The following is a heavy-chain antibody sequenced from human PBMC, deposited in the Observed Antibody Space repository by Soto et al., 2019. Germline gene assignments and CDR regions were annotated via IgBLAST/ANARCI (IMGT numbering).Heavy chain of an antibody. CDR1: GYTFTSYG. CDR3: AREETYYYGSVSRLYYYSYCGIHF. D-gene: IGHD3-10*01. CDR2: ISAYNGNT. Sequence: VKVSCKASGYTFTSYGISWVRQAPGQGLEWMGWISAYNGNTNYAQKLQGRVTMTTDTSTSTAYMELRSLRSDDTAVYYCAREETYYYGSVSRLYYYSYCGIHFCGKGPTGTVS. V-gene: IGHV1-18*01. J-gene: IGHJ6*04.